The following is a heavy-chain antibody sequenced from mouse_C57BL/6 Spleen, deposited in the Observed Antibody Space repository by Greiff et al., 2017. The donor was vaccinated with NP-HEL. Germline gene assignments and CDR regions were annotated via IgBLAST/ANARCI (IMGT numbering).Heavy chain of an antibody. Sequence: QVQLQQPGAELVRPGTSVKLSCKASGYTFTSYWMHWVKQRPGQGLEWIGVIDPSDSYTNYNQKLKGKATLTVDTSSSTAYMQLSSLTSEDSAVYYCARPGSSGYQGWFAYWGQGTLVTVSA. D-gene: IGHD3-2*02. V-gene: IGHV1-59*01. CDR1: GYTFTSYW. CDR2: IDPSDSYT. CDR3: ARPGSSGYQGWFAY. J-gene: IGHJ3*01.